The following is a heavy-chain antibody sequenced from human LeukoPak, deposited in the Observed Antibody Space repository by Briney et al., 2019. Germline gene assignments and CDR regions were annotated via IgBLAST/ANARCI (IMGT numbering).Heavy chain of an antibody. D-gene: IGHD5-18*01. V-gene: IGHV3-30-3*01. CDR1: GFTFSSYA. J-gene: IGHJ3*02. Sequence: GRSLRLSCAASGFTFSSYAMHWVRQAPGKGLEWVAVISYDGSNKYYADSVKGRFTISRDNSKNTLYLQMNSLRAEDTAVYYCARISDTAMVEGAFDIWGQGTMVTVSS. CDR3: ARISDTAMVEGAFDI. CDR2: ISYDGSNK.